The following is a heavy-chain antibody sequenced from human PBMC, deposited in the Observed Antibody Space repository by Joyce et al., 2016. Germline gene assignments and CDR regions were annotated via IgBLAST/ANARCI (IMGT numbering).Heavy chain of an antibody. Sequence: QMQLQQWGAGLLKPSETLSLTCAVSGGPFRGFFWTGVRQPPGKGLEWIGDINNSGVTNYNPSLKTRVTFSVDTSKNQFSLKLTSLSAADTAVYYCARSQWLAPLMYWGQGTPVTVSS. CDR2: INNSGVT. CDR1: GGPFRGFF. J-gene: IGHJ4*02. V-gene: IGHV4-34*01. D-gene: IGHD6-19*01. CDR3: ARSQWLAPLMY.